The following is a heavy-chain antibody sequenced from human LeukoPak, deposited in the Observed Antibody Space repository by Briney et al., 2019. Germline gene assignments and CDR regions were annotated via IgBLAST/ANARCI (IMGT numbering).Heavy chain of an antibody. D-gene: IGHD3-10*01. Sequence: GGSLRLSCAASGFTFSSYAMSWVRQAPGKGLEWVSAISGSGGSTYYADSVKGRFTISRDNSKNTLYLQMNSLRAEDTAVYYCAKVYYYGSGSYYKRGYYFDYWGQGTLVTVSS. CDR1: GFTFSSYA. CDR2: ISGSGGST. CDR3: AKVYYYGSGSYYKRGYYFDY. J-gene: IGHJ4*02. V-gene: IGHV3-23*01.